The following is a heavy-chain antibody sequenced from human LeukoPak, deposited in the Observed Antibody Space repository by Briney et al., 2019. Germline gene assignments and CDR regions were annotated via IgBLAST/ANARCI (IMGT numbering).Heavy chain of an antibody. J-gene: IGHJ4*02. CDR3: ARLAPASSVWPESFDY. Sequence: GGSLRLSCAASGFTFNSYWMNWVRQAPGKGLEWVANIKRDGSEKYYVDSVKGRFTISRDNAKNSLDLQMNSLRVEDTAVYYCARLAPASSVWPESFDYWGQGRLVTVSS. CDR2: IKRDGSEK. CDR1: GFTFNSYW. V-gene: IGHV3-7*03. D-gene: IGHD6-19*01.